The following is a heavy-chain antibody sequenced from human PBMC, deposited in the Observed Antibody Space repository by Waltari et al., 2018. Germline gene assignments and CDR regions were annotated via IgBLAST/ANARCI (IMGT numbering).Heavy chain of an antibody. CDR1: GFTVSNNY. CDR3: TRVGSISARPAPFDY. J-gene: IGHJ4*02. D-gene: IGHD6-6*01. V-gene: IGHV3-53*01. Sequence: EVQLVESGGGLIQPGGSLRLSCAASGFTVSNNYMSWVRQAPGKGLECVSFIYSGGSTYYADSVKGRFTISRDNSKNTLYLQMNSLRAEDTAVYYCTRVGSISARPAPFDYWGQGTLVIVSS. CDR2: IYSGGST.